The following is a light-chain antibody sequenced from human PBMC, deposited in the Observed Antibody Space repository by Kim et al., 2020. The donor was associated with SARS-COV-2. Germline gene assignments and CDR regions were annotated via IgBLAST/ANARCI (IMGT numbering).Light chain of an antibody. CDR2: GAS. Sequence: SPGQRATISCRASQSVTSSFLAWYQQKPGQAPRLLIYGASTRATGIPDRFGGSGSGTDFTLTISRLEPEDFAVYYCQQYATSPATFGQGTKVDIK. V-gene: IGKV3-20*01. J-gene: IGKJ1*01. CDR1: QSVTSSF. CDR3: QQYATSPAT.